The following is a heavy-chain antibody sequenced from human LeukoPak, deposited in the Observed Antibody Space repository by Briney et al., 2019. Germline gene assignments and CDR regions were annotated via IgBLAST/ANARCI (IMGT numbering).Heavy chain of an antibody. CDR2: VSNNGIDK. D-gene: IGHD1-20*01. CDR3: AKGITRDTYYLDY. CDR1: GFTFSSDG. V-gene: IGHV3-30*02. Sequence: GGSLRLSCAASGFTFSSDGIHWVHQAPGKGLEWVAFVSNNGIDKHYGDSVQGRFSISRDNSKNTLYLEMKSLRVEDTAMYYCAKGITRDTYYLDYWGQGTLVTVSS. J-gene: IGHJ4*02.